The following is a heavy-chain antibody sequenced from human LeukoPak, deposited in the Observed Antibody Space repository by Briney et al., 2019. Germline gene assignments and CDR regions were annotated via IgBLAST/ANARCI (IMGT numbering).Heavy chain of an antibody. D-gene: IGHD2-2*01. V-gene: IGHV3-30*04. CDR3: ARESTDCSSTSCYAEYFDY. J-gene: IGHJ4*02. Sequence: GGSLRLSCAASGFTFSSYAMHWVRQAPGKGLEWVAVISYDGSNKYYADSVKGRFPISRDNSKNTLYLQMNSLRAEDTAVYYCARESTDCSSTSCYAEYFDYWGQGTLVTVSS. CDR2: ISYDGSNK. CDR1: GFTFSSYA.